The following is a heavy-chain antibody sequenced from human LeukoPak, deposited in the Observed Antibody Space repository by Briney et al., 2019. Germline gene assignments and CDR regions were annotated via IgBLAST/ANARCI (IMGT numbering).Heavy chain of an antibody. V-gene: IGHV3-30-3*01. Sequence: GGSLRLSCAPSGFTFNNYAMHWARQAPGKGLEWVALISYDGGNINYADSVKCRFTISRDNSENKLYLQMNSLRPEDTAVYYCARDPPFSSGWSRNFFDYWGQGTLVTVSS. CDR3: ARDPPFSSGWSRNFFDY. D-gene: IGHD6-19*01. CDR2: ISYDGGNI. J-gene: IGHJ4*02. CDR1: GFTFNNYA.